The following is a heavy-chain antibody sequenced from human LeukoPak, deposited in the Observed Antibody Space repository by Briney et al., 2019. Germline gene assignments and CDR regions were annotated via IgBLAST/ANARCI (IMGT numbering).Heavy chain of an antibody. CDR2: ISSSSSYI. Sequence: GGSLRLSCAASGFSFISYSMNWVRQAPGKGLEWVSSISSSSSYIYYADSVKGRFTISRDNAKNALYLQMNSLRAEDTAVYYCARLKFVSSGGTNSSTRTWDYWGQGTLVTVSS. CDR3: ARLKFVSSGGTNSSTRTWDY. D-gene: IGHD6-13*01. CDR1: GFSFISYS. J-gene: IGHJ4*02. V-gene: IGHV3-21*01.